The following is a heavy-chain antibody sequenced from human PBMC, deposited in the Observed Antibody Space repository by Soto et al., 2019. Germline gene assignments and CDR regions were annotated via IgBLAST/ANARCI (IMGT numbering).Heavy chain of an antibody. V-gene: IGHV4-4*02. J-gene: IGHJ4*02. CDR2: IYHSGST. CDR1: GGSISSSNW. Sequence: SETLSLTCAVSGGSISSSNWWSWVRQPPGKGLEWIGEIYHSGSTNYNPSLKSRVTISVDKSKNQFSLKLSSVTAADTAVYYGASGSRYYYDSSGYYNYWGKGTLVTVSS. CDR3: ASGSRYYYDSSGYYNY. D-gene: IGHD3-22*01.